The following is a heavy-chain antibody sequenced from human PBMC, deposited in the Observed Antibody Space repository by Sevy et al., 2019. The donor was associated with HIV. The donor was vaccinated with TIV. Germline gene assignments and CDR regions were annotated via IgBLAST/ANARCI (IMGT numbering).Heavy chain of an antibody. J-gene: IGHJ6*02. CDR3: ARFLSTSYYYYYAMDV. CDR1: GYTFTSYD. Sequence: ASVNVSCRASGYTFTSYDINWVRQATGQGLEWMGWMNPNSGNTGYVQKFQGRVTMTRNTSISTAYMELSSLRSEDTAVYYCARFLSTSYYYYYAMDVWGQGTTVTVSS. CDR2: MNPNSGNT. D-gene: IGHD2-2*01. V-gene: IGHV1-8*01.